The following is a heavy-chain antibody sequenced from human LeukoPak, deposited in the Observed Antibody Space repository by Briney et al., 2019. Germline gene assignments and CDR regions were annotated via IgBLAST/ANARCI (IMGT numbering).Heavy chain of an antibody. J-gene: IGHJ6*02. Sequence: GGSLRLSCAASGFTFSSYAMSWVRQAPGKGLEWVSAISGSGGSTYYADSVKGRFTISRHNSKNTLYLQMNSLRAEDTAVYYCARWAYSSSWPRPPYYYYYGMDVWGQGTTVTVSS. CDR1: GFTFSSYA. CDR2: ISGSGGST. CDR3: ARWAYSSSWPRPPYYYYYGMDV. V-gene: IGHV3-23*01. D-gene: IGHD6-13*01.